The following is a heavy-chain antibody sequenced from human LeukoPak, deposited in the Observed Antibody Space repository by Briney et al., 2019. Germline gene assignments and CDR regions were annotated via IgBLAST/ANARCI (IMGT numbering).Heavy chain of an antibody. V-gene: IGHV3-23*01. Sequence: PGGSLRLSCAASGFTFSSYAMSWVRQAPGKGLEWVSAISGSGGTTYYADSVKGRFTISRDNSKNTLYLQMNTLRAEDTAVYYCAKTPGYGDYSMDVWGKGTRVTVSS. D-gene: IGHD4-17*01. CDR3: AKTPGYGDYSMDV. J-gene: IGHJ6*03. CDR1: GFTFSSYA. CDR2: ISGSGGTT.